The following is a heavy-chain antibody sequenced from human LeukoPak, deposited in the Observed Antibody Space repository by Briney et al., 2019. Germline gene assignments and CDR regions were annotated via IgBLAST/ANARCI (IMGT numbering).Heavy chain of an antibody. D-gene: IGHD2-8*01. CDR2: IYPGDSDT. V-gene: IGHV5-51*01. CDR1: GYSFTNYW. CDR3: ARRGSCINGACEHFDY. J-gene: IGHJ4*02. Sequence: GESLKISCKGSGYSFTNYWIGWVRQMPGKGLEWMGIIYPGDSDTRYSPSFQGQVTISADKSISTAYLQWSSLKASDTANYFCARRGSCINGACEHFDYWGQGTLVTVSS.